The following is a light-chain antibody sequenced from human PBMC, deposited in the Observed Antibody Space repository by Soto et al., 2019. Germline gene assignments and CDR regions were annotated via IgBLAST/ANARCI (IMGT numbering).Light chain of an antibody. Sequence: QSVLTRPPSAYGSPGQSVTISCTGTTSDIGAYNYVSWYQQRPGKAPKLIIYEVTRRPSGVPDRLFGSKYDTTASLTVSGLQAEDEADYYCSSFAGTNRFVFGTGTKVTVL. J-gene: IGLJ1*01. CDR3: SSFAGTNRFV. CDR1: TSDIGAYNY. V-gene: IGLV2-8*01. CDR2: EVT.